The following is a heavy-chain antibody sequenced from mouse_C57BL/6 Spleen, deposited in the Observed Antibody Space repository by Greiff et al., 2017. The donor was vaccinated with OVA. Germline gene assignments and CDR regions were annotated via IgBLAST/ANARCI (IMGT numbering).Heavy chain of an antibody. Sequence: QVQLQQSGAELARPGASVKLSCKASGYTFTSYGISWVKQRTGQGLEWIGEIYPRSGNTYYNEKFKGKATLTADKSSSTAYMELRSLTSEDSAVYFCARSLHYGSSSSYWYFDVWGTGTTVTVSS. J-gene: IGHJ1*03. CDR3: ARSLHYGSSSSYWYFDV. V-gene: IGHV1-81*01. CDR1: GYTFTSYG. D-gene: IGHD1-1*01. CDR2: IYPRSGNT.